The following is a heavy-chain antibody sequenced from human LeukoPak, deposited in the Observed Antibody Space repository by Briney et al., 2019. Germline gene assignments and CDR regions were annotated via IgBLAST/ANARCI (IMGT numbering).Heavy chain of an antibody. Sequence: SETLSLTCTVSGGSISSSSYYWGWIRQPPGRGREGIGGIYYSGSTYYNPSLKSRVTISVDTSKNQFSLKLSSVTAADTAVYYCARDLHYYGSGSYYFDYWGQGTLVTVSS. CDR3: ARDLHYYGSGSYYFDY. D-gene: IGHD3-10*01. CDR1: GGSISSSSYY. V-gene: IGHV4-39*07. J-gene: IGHJ4*02. CDR2: IYYSGST.